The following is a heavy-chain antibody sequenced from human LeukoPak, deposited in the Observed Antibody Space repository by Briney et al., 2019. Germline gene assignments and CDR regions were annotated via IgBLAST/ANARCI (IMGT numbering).Heavy chain of an antibody. CDR2: INNSEAT. CDR1: VDSHSVYY. CDR3: TRQYSSSYHSDH. V-gene: IGHV4-34*01. Sequence: SDTLTLTCAVHVDSHSVYYWRWIRRSPGKALGWIGEINNSEATNYHPSLKSRVTISVDTSKNEFSLKVTSVTAADTAVYYCTRQYSSSYHSDHWGQGTLVTVSS. J-gene: IGHJ4*02. D-gene: IGHD6-6*01.